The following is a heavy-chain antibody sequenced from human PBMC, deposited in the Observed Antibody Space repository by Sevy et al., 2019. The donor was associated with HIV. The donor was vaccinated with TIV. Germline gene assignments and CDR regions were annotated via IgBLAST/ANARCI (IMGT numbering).Heavy chain of an antibody. CDR1: GFTFSSYS. V-gene: IGHV3-21*01. Sequence: GGSLRLSCVASGFTFSSYSMNWVRQAPGKGLEWVSSISSSSSYIYYADSVKGRFTISRDNAKNSLYLQMNSLRAEDTAVYYCARVFGDEAAGWFDPWGQGTLVTVSS. CDR3: ARVFGDEAAGWFDP. D-gene: IGHD3-10*01. CDR2: ISSSSSYI. J-gene: IGHJ5*02.